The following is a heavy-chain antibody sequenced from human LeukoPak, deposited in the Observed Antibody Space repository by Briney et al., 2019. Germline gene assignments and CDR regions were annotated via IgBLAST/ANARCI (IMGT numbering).Heavy chain of an antibody. V-gene: IGHV3-48*04. CDR2: ISGSSSTI. D-gene: IGHD5-18*01. J-gene: IGHJ6*02. CDR3: ARGGFTWIRRPYAMDV. CDR1: GFTFSDYT. Sequence: GGSLRLSCAASGFTFSDYTVNWVRQAPGKGLEWVSYISGSSSTIYYADSVKGRFTISRDNAKNSLYLRMDSLRAEDTALYYCARGGFTWIRRPYAMDVWGQGTTVTVSS.